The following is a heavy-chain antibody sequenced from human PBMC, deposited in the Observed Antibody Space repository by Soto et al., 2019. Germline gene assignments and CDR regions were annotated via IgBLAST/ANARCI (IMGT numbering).Heavy chain of an antibody. CDR1: AYTFTSNG. J-gene: IGHJ4*02. V-gene: IGHV1-18*04. CDR2: ISSYNGDR. CDR3: ARLRIEAAGTSYYFDY. Sequence: GXSVKVSCKASAYTFTSNGITWVRQAPGQGLEWMGWISSYNGDRKYAQRLQGRVTMTTDTSTNTVYMELRSLRSDDTAVYYCARLRIEAAGTSYYFDYWGQGTLVTVSS. D-gene: IGHD6-13*01.